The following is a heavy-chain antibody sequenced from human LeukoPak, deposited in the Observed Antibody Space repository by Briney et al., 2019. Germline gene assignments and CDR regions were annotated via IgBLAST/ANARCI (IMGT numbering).Heavy chain of an antibody. CDR2: INPSGGAT. CDR1: GYTFTSYY. D-gene: IGHD2-15*01. Sequence: ASVKVSCKASGYTFTSYYMHWVRQAPGQGLEWMGMINPSGGATSYAQTFQGRATMTRDTSTRTVYMELNSLRSEDTAVYYCARDTCSGGSCYWFDPWGQGTLVTVSS. CDR3: ARDTCSGGSCYWFDP. J-gene: IGHJ5*02. V-gene: IGHV1-46*01.